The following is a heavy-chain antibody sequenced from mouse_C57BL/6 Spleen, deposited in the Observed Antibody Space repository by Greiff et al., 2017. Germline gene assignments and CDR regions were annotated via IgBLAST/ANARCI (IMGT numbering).Heavy chain of an antibody. CDR3: ARDTDYDDY. CDR2: ISSGSRTI. J-gene: IGHJ2*01. D-gene: IGHD2-4*01. V-gene: IGHV5-17*01. Sequence: EVMLVESGGGLVKPGGSLKLSCAASGFTFSDYGLHWVRPAQEKGLEWVAYISSGSRTIYYADTVKGRFTFSRDNAKNTLFLQMTGLRPEDTAMYYCARDTDYDDYWGQGTTLTVSS. CDR1: GFTFSDYG.